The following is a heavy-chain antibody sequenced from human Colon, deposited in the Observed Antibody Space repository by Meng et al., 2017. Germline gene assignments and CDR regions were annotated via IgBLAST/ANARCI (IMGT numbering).Heavy chain of an antibody. V-gene: IGHV4-4*02. CDR1: GGSISRSDW. CDR2: TSHSGST. J-gene: IGHJ4*02. Sequence: QLPRQETGPGPVTPSDTLILTCSVSGGSISRSDWWSWVRQPPGKGLEWIGETSHSGSTNYSPSLKSRVTISLDKSKNQLSLKLNSVTAADTAVYYCASSDYYRSDYWGQGTLVTVSS. CDR3: ASSDYYRSDY. D-gene: IGHD3-22*01.